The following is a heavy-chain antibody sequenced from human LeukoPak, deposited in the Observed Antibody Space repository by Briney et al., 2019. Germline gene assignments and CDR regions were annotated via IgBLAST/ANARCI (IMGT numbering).Heavy chain of an antibody. CDR1: GGSISSGGYS. CDR3: ARATPLYDLDY. V-gene: IGHV4-30-2*01. Sequence: SQTLSLTCAVSGGSISSGGYSWSWIRQPPGKGLEWIGYIYHSGSTYYNPSLKSRVTISVDRSKNQFSLKLSSVTAADTAEYYCARATPLYDLDYWGQGTLVTVSS. J-gene: IGHJ4*02. CDR2: IYHSGST. D-gene: IGHD2/OR15-2a*01.